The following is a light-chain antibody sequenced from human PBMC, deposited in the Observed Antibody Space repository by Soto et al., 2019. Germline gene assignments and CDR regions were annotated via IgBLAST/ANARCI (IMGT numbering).Light chain of an antibody. CDR1: QRISSW. Sequence: DIQMTQSPSTLSASVGDRVTITCRASQRISSWLAWYQQKPGKAPKLLIYDASSLESGVPSRFSGSGSGTEFTLTISSLQPDDFATYYCHQYNSYSWTFGQGTKVEIK. V-gene: IGKV1-5*01. CDR3: HQYNSYSWT. J-gene: IGKJ1*01. CDR2: DAS.